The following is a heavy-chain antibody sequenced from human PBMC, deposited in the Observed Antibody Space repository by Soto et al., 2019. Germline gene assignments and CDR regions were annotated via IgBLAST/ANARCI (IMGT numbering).Heavy chain of an antibody. V-gene: IGHV1-46*01. J-gene: IGHJ2*01. CDR3: ARAMYTIRGSPFDL. Sequence: ASVKFSCKASGYPFTSYYVHWVRQAPGQGLECMGLINTSYGSTSYPQKLQGRVTMTRXTXTSXVXMEVXSPRSEDTAGYCCARAMYTIRGSPFDLW. D-gene: IGHD3-16*01. CDR2: INTSYGST. CDR1: GYPFTSYY.